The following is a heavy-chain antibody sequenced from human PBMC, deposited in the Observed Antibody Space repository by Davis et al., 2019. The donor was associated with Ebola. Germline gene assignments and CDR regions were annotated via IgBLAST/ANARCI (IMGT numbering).Heavy chain of an antibody. Sequence: SETLSLTCTVSGGSISSGGYYWSWIRQPPGKGLEWIGEINHSGSTNYNPSLKSRVTISVDTSKNQFSLKLSSVTAADTAVYYCARGTLKGYYYYMDVWGKGTTVTVSS. D-gene: IGHD2-2*01. V-gene: IGHV4-61*08. CDR2: INHSGST. CDR1: GGSISSGGYY. J-gene: IGHJ6*03. CDR3: ARGTLKGYYYYMDV.